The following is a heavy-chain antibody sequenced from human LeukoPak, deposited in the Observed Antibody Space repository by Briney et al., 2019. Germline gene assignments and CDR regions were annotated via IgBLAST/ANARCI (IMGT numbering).Heavy chain of an antibody. CDR2: IYYSGST. V-gene: IGHV4-59*12. Sequence: SETLSLTCTVSGGSISSYYWSWIRQPPGKGLEWIGYIYYSGSTNYNPSLKSRVTISVDTSKNQFSLKLSSVTAADTAVYYCASSSVLRYFEGWFDPWGQGTLVTVSS. J-gene: IGHJ5*02. D-gene: IGHD3-9*01. CDR1: GGSISSYY. CDR3: ASSSVLRYFEGWFDP.